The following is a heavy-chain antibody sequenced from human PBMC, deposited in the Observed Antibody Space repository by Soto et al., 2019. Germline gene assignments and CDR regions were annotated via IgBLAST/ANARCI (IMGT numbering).Heavy chain of an antibody. Sequence: NPSETLSLTCTDSGGSVSSGSYYWSWIRQPPGKGLEWIGYIYYSGSTNYNPSLKSRVTISVDTSKNQFSLKLSSVTAADTAVYYCARDGDYEAYFDYWGQGTLVTVSS. CDR1: GGSVSSGSYY. CDR3: ARDGDYEAYFDY. D-gene: IGHD4-17*01. V-gene: IGHV4-61*01. J-gene: IGHJ4*02. CDR2: IYYSGST.